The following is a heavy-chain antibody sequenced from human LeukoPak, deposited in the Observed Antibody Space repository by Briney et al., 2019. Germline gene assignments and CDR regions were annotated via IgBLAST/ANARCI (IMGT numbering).Heavy chain of an antibody. D-gene: IGHD4-23*01. CDR3: ATGVRWDFDY. J-gene: IGHJ4*02. V-gene: IGHV1-18*01. Sequence: GASVKVSCKASGYTLNTYGINWVRQAPGQGLEWMGWISAFNGNTNYAQKLQDRVTMTTDTSTSTAYMEVRSLRSDDTAVYFCATGVRWDFDYWGQGALVTVSS. CDR2: ISAFNGNT. CDR1: GYTLNTYG.